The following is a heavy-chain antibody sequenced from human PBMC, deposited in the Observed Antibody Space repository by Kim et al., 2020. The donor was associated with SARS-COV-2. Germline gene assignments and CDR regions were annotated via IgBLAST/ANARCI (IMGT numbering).Heavy chain of an antibody. D-gene: IGHD2-15*01. V-gene: IGHV3-23*05. J-gene: IGHJ4*02. CDR3: AKNKGSSCYSTFEY. Sequence: YADSGKGRFTISRDNSRKTLYLQMNGLRAEDTDIYYCAKNKGSSCYSTFEYRGQGTLVTVSS.